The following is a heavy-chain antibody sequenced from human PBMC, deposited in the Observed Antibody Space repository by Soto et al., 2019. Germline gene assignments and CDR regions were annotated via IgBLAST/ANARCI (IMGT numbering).Heavy chain of an antibody. CDR2: ISGSGGST. J-gene: IGHJ6*04. CDR1: GFTFSSYA. Sequence: GGSLRLSCAASGFTFSSYAMSWVRQAPGKGLEWVSAISGSGGSTYYADSVKGRFTISRDNSKNTLYLQMNSLRAEDTAVYYCAKDHGLVYDFWSGLDVWGKGTTVTVSS. D-gene: IGHD3-3*01. V-gene: IGHV3-23*01. CDR3: AKDHGLVYDFWSGLDV.